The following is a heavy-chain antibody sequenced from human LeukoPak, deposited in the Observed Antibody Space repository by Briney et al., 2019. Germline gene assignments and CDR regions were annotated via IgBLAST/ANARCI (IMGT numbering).Heavy chain of an antibody. CDR2: ISWNSGSI. CDR1: GFTFDDYA. V-gene: IGHV3-9*01. J-gene: IGHJ4*02. Sequence: GGSLRLSCAASGFTFDDYAMHWVRQAPGKGLEWVSGISWNSGSIGYADSVKGRFTISRDNAKNSLYLQVNSLRAEDTALYYCAKVSGGQFGGAYYSDYWGQGTLVTVSS. CDR3: AKVSGGQFGGAYYSDY. D-gene: IGHD3-10*01.